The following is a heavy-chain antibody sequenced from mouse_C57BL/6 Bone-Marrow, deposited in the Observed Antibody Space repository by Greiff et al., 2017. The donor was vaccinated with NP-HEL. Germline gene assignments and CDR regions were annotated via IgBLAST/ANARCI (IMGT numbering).Heavy chain of an antibody. D-gene: IGHD1-1*01. CDR2: IHPNSGST. CDR1: GYTFTSYW. CDR3: ARFYYGSSYLFDY. V-gene: IGHV1-64*01. J-gene: IGHJ2*01. Sequence: QVQLQQSGAELVKPGASVKLSCKASGYTFTSYWMPWVKQRPGQGLEWIGMIHPNSGSTNYNEKFKSKATLTVDKSSSTAYMQLSSLTSEDSAVYYCARFYYGSSYLFDYWGQGTTLTVSS.